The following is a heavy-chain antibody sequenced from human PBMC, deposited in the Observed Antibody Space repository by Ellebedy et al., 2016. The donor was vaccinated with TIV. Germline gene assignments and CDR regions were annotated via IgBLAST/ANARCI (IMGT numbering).Heavy chain of an antibody. D-gene: IGHD3-3*01. CDR2: ISYDGSYK. Sequence: GGSLRLXXAASEFTFSRFGMYWVRQAPGKGLEWVAGISYDGSYKYYADSGKGRFTVSRDNSKNSLFLQLNSPRAEDTAVYYCAKDSGFWSGYSDYWGQGTLVTVSS. V-gene: IGHV3-30*18. CDR1: EFTFSRFG. J-gene: IGHJ4*02. CDR3: AKDSGFWSGYSDY.